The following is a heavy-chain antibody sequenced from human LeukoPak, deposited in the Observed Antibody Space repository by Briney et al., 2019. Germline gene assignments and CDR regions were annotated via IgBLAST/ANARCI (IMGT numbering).Heavy chain of an antibody. CDR3: ARVVVVAAACYFDY. D-gene: IGHD2-15*01. V-gene: IGHV4-59*01. J-gene: IGHJ4*02. Sequence: SETLSLTCTVSGGSISGYYRSWIRQPPGKGLEWIGYIYYTGSTNYNPSLKSRVTISVDTSKSHFSLKLSSVTAADTAVYYCARVVVVAAACYFDYWGQGTLVTVSS. CDR2: IYYTGST. CDR1: GGSISGYY.